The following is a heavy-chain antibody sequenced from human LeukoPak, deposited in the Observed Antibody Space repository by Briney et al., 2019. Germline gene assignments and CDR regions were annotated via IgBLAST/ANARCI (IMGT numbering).Heavy chain of an antibody. CDR1: GYSFTTYW. CDR3: ARAGYSSGWYSNKGNWFDP. Sequence: HGESLKTSCKGSGYSFTTYWIGWVRQMPGKGLEWMGIIYPGDPDTRYSPSFQGQVTISADKSISTAYLQWSSLKASDTAMYYCARAGYSSGWYSNKGNWFDPWGQGTLVTVSS. CDR2: IYPGDPDT. D-gene: IGHD6-19*01. V-gene: IGHV5-51*01. J-gene: IGHJ5*02.